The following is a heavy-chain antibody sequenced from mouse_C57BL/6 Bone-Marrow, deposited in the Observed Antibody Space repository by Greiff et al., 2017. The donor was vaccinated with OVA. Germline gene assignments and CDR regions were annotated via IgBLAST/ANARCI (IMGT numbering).Heavy chain of an antibody. D-gene: IGHD1-2*01. J-gene: IGHJ2*01. CDR1: GYTFTSYW. CDR2: IYPGNSDT. V-gene: IGHV1-5*01. Sequence: VQLQQSGTVLARPGASVKMSCKTSGYTFTSYWMHWVKQRPGQGLEWIGAIYPGNSDTSYNQKFKGKAKLTAVTSASTAYMELSRLTNEDSADYYGTKYGIGDGGDCFDYWGQGTTLTVSS. CDR3: TKYGIGDGGDCFDY.